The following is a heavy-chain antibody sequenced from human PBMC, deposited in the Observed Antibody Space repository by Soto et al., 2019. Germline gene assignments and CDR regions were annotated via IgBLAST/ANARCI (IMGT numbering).Heavy chain of an antibody. V-gene: IGHV1-69*06. CDR1: GGTFSSYA. CDR2: IIPIFGTA. CDR3: AATYYDFWSGPTAPLNWFDP. D-gene: IGHD3-3*01. Sequence: ASVKVSCKASGGTFSSYAISWVRQAPGQGLEWMGGIIPIFGTANYAQKFQGRVTITADKSTSTAYMELSSLRSEDTAVYYCAATYYDFWSGPTAPLNWFDPGGQGTLVTVSS. J-gene: IGHJ5*02.